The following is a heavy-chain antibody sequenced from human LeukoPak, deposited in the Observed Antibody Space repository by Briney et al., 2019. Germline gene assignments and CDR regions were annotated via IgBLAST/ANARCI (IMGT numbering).Heavy chain of an antibody. V-gene: IGHV3-30*18. CDR1: KFTFSQYG. Sequence: GGSLRLSCTASKFTFSQYGMQWVRQAPGKGLEWVAVISSDGSIKVYADSVKGRFTLSRDNSINTVDLQMNSLRAEDTAVYYCVKEYHSRGFGAYFDYWGQGTLVTVSS. D-gene: IGHD3-3*01. CDR3: VKEYHSRGFGAYFDY. J-gene: IGHJ4*02. CDR2: ISSDGSIK.